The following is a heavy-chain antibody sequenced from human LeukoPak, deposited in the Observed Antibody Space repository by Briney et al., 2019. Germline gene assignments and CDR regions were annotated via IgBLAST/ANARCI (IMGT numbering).Heavy chain of an antibody. CDR3: AKNPRAAYCSSTSCYTMTRHGYFDY. Sequence: PGRSLRLSCAASGFTFDDYAMHWVRQAPGKGLEWVAVIWYDGSSKYYADSVKGRFTISRDNSKNTLYLQMNSLRAEDTAVYYCAKNPRAAYCSSTSCYTMTRHGYFDYWGQGTLVTVSS. D-gene: IGHD2-2*02. CDR1: GFTFDDYA. J-gene: IGHJ4*02. CDR2: IWYDGSSK. V-gene: IGHV3-33*08.